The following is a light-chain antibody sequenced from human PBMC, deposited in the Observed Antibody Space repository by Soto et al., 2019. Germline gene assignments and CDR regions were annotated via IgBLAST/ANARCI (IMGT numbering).Light chain of an antibody. V-gene: IGKV3-20*01. CDR1: EIVDSTY. Sequence: EIVLTQSPGTLSLXXXXRATLSCRASEIVDSTYLAWYQQRPGQAPRLLIYGASLRATGIPDRFSGSGFGADFTLTISGLEPEDSAVYYCQQYGNSPIFTFGPGTKVEIK. J-gene: IGKJ3*01. CDR2: GAS. CDR3: QQYGNSPIFT.